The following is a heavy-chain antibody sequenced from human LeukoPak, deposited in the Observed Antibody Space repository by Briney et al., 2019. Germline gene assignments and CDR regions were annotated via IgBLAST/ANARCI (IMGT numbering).Heavy chain of an antibody. J-gene: IGHJ4*02. CDR3: ARRGSTDY. CDR2: IKEDGSEK. D-gene: IGHD2/OR15-2a*01. V-gene: IGHV3-7*03. Sequence: GGSLRLSCAASGFSFSGYWMTWVRQAPGKGLEWVANIKEDGSEKYYADFVKGRFTISRDNAKNSLALQMNSLRAEDTAVYYCARRGSTDYWGQGTLVTVSS. CDR1: GFSFSGYW.